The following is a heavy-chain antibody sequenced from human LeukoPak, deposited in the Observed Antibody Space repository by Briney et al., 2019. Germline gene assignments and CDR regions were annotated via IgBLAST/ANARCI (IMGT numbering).Heavy chain of an antibody. Sequence: GGSLRLSCAASGFTFSSYWMSWVRQAPGKGLEWVANIKQDGSEKYYVDSVKGRFTISRDNAKNSLYLQMNSLRAEDTAVYYCAKDIRSIAVAVPFDYWGQGTLVTVSS. J-gene: IGHJ4*02. CDR3: AKDIRSIAVAVPFDY. V-gene: IGHV3-7*01. D-gene: IGHD6-19*01. CDR2: IKQDGSEK. CDR1: GFTFSSYW.